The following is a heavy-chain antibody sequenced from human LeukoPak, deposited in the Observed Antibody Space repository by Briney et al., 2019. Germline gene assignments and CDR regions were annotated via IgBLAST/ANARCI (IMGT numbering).Heavy chain of an antibody. D-gene: IGHD4-11*01. CDR3: ARDYSNYGHYYYYYYMDV. CDR1: GFSFNSYW. J-gene: IGHJ6*03. V-gene: IGHV3-7*01. CDR2: IKQDGSET. Sequence: GGSLRLSCAASGFSFNSYWMSWVRQAPGKRLEWAANIKQDGSETKYVDSVKGRFTISRDNAKNSLYLQMNSLRAEDTAVYYCARDYSNYGHYYYYYYMDVWGKGTTVTVSS.